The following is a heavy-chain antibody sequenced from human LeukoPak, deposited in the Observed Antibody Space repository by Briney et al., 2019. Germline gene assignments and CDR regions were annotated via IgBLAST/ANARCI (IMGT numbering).Heavy chain of an antibody. CDR1: GFTFSSYA. D-gene: IGHD1-26*01. V-gene: IGHV3-30-3*01. CDR2: ISYDGSNK. CDR3: ARVRTAVLLGATYFDY. J-gene: IGHJ4*02. Sequence: GRSLRLSCAASGFTFSSYAMHWVRQAPGKGLEWVAVISYDGSNKYYADSVEGRFTISRDNSKNTLYLQMNSLRAEDTAVYYCARVRTAVLLGATYFDYWGQGTLVTVSS.